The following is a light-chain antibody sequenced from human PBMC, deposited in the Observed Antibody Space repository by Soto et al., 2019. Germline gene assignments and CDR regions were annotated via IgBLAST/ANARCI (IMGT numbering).Light chain of an antibody. CDR2: LAS. V-gene: IGKV3D-11*03. CDR3: QQSNSIPFT. CDR1: QAVNTR. J-gene: IGKJ5*01. Sequence: EIVLTQSPATLSSFPGDRVTLPCRASQAVNTRLAWYQHKPGQAPRLLIYLASNRAAGVPARFSGSGSGTDFTLTISDVEPEDFATYYCQQSNSIPFTFGQGTRLEIK.